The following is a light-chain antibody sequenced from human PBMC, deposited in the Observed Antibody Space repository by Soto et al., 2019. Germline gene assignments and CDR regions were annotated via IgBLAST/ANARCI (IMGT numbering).Light chain of an antibody. CDR1: SSNIGAGYD. V-gene: IGLV1-40*01. J-gene: IGLJ3*02. CDR3: AAWDDSLSGGV. CDR2: GNN. Sequence: QSVLTQPPSVSGAPGQRVTISCTGSSSNIGAGYDVHWYQQLPGTAPKLLIYGNNNRPSGVPDRFSVSKSGTSASLAISGLRSEDEADYYCAAWDDSLSGGVFGGGTKLTVL.